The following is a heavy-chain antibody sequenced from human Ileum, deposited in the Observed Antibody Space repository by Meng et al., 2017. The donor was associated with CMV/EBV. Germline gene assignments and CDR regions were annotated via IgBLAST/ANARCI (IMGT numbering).Heavy chain of an antibody. CDR3: ARASSVGAPFDS. D-gene: IGHD3-16*01. V-gene: IGHV3-11*04. Sequence: CAASGFSFSDYYMTWIRQAPGKGLEWLSYISGSGRTMLSADSVRGRFTISRDNAKNSLYLQINSLRAEDTGIYYCARASSVGAPFDSWGQGTLVTVSS. CDR2: ISGSGRTM. CDR1: GFSFSDYY. J-gene: IGHJ4*02.